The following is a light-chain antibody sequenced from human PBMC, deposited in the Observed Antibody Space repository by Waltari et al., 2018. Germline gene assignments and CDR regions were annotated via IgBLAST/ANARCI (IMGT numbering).Light chain of an antibody. CDR3: MQATHWPALT. Sequence: DVVMTQSPLSLPVTLGQPASISCRSSQSLVHSDGNTYLNWFHQRPGQSPRRLLYKVSNRDSGVPDRFICSGSGTDFTLKIIRVEAEDVGVEYCMQATHWPALTFGGGTKVEIK. V-gene: IGKV2-30*02. J-gene: IGKJ4*01. CDR1: QSLVHSDGNTY. CDR2: KVS.